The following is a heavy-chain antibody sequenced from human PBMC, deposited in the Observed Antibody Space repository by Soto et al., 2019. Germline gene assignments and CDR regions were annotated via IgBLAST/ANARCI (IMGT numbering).Heavy chain of an antibody. V-gene: IGHV4-34*01. Sequence: SETLSPTCAVYGGSFSGYYWSWIRQPPGKGLEWIGEINHSGSTNYNPSLKSRVNISVDTSKNQVSLKLSSVTAADTAVYYCARNDHGGNPFFANWGQGTLVTVSS. CDR1: GGSFSGYY. CDR2: INHSGST. D-gene: IGHD4-17*01. J-gene: IGHJ4*02. CDR3: ARNDHGGNPFFAN.